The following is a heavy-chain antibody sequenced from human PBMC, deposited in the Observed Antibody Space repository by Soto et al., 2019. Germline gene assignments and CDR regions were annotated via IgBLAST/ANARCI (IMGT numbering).Heavy chain of an antibody. V-gene: IGHV3-23*01. D-gene: IGHD6-13*01. CDR2: ISASGGST. Sequence: EVQLLETGGGLVQPGGSLRLSCAASGFTFSSYAMSWVRQAPGKGLEWVSAISASGGSTYYPDSVKGRFTISRDNSKNTRYLQMNSLRAEDTAVYYCAKDPWGNIAAAGIDYWGQGTLVTVSS. CDR1: GFTFSSYA. CDR3: AKDPWGNIAAAGIDY. J-gene: IGHJ4*02.